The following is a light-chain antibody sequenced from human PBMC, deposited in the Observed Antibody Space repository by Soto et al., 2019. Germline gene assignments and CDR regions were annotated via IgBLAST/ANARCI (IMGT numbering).Light chain of an antibody. CDR2: DTS. Sequence: EIVMTQSPATLSVSPGEGATLSCRASQSVRNTLAWFQQKPGQPPRLLIYDTSTRATGIPARFSGRGSVTEFTLTITSLQSEDFAVYYCQQYSTWLWTFGQGTKVEIK. V-gene: IGKV3-15*01. J-gene: IGKJ1*01. CDR3: QQYSTWLWT. CDR1: QSVRNT.